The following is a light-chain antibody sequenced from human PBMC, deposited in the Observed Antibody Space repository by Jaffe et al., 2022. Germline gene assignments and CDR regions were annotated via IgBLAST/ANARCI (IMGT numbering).Light chain of an antibody. CDR3: CSYVPGGPYV. J-gene: IGLJ1*01. CDR1: GSDIGTYNR. CDR2: EVI. Sequence: QSALAQPASVSGSPGQSIIISCSGSGSDIGTYNRVSWYQHHPGKAPKLMIYEVIKRPSGVSNRFSASKSGPTASLTISGLRAEDEADYYCCSYVPGGPYVFGSGTKVTVL. V-gene: IGLV2-23*02.